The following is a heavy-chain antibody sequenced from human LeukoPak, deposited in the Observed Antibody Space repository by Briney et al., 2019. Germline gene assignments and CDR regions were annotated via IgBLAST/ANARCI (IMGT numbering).Heavy chain of an antibody. CDR1: GFTFSSYS. CDR2: ISSSSSTI. CDR3: ARDPSRELGVIRPE. Sequence: PGGSLRLSCAASGFTFSSYSMNWVRQAPGKGLEWVSYISSSSSTIYYADSVKGRFTISRDNAKNSLYLQMNSLRAEDTAVYYCARDPSRELGVIRPEWGQGTLVTVSS. D-gene: IGHD3-10*01. V-gene: IGHV3-48*01. J-gene: IGHJ4*02.